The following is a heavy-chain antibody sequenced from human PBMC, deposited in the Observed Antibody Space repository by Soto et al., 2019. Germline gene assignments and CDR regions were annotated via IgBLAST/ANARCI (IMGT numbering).Heavy chain of an antibody. CDR2: VHYSGNT. Sequence: SETLSLTCTVSGYSISSGYHWAWIRQPPGKGLEWLGSVHYSGNTYYNPSLKSRLTISVDKSKNQFSLNLSSVTAADTAVYYCARKERVVAEGRWFDPWGKGTLVTVSS. J-gene: IGHJ5*02. CDR3: ARKERVVAEGRWFDP. D-gene: IGHD2-15*01. V-gene: IGHV4-38-2*02. CDR1: GYSISSGYH.